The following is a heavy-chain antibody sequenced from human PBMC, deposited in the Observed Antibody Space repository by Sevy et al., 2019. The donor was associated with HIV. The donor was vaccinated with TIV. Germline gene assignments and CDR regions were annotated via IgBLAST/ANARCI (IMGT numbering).Heavy chain of an antibody. CDR2: ISYDGSNK. CDR1: GFTFSSYG. V-gene: IGHV3-30*18. J-gene: IGHJ6*02. Sequence: GGSLRLSCAASGFTFSSYGMHWVRQAPGKGLEWVAVISYDGSNKYYADSVKGRFTISRDNSKNTLYLQMNSLRAEDTAVYYCANAISSSWYYYYYGMDVWSQGTMVTVSS. D-gene: IGHD6-13*01. CDR3: ANAISSSWYYYYYGMDV.